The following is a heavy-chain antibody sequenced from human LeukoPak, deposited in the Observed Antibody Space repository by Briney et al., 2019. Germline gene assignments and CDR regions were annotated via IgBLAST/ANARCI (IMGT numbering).Heavy chain of an antibody. D-gene: IGHD3-10*01. CDR3: ARRVGFYGSGSLNYFDP. V-gene: IGHV4-39*02. CDR1: GGSIDSRSYY. J-gene: IGHJ5*01. CDR2: FFCTGST. Sequence: SETLSLTCAVSGGSIDSRSYYWGWIPQPPGKGLEWIGSFFCTGSTYYSASLKSRVSISVDTSQNHIALKLASVTASDTAVYFCARRVGFYGSGSLNYFDPWGQGILVSVS.